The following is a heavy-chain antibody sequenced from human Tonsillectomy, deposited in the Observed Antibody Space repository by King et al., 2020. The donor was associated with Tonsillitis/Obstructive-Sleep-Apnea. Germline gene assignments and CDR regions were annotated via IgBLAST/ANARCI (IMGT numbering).Heavy chain of an antibody. J-gene: IGHJ4*02. CDR1: GGTFSSYA. V-gene: IGHV1-69*01. CDR3: ARVEFCSSTSCYAGGIDY. Sequence: LVQSGAEVKKPGSSVKVSCKASGGTFSSYAISWVRQAPGQGLEWMGGIIPIFGTANYAQKFQGRVTITADESTSTAYMELSSLRSEDTAVYYCARVEFCSSTSCYAGGIDYWGQGTLVTVSS. CDR2: IIPIFGTA. D-gene: IGHD2-2*01.